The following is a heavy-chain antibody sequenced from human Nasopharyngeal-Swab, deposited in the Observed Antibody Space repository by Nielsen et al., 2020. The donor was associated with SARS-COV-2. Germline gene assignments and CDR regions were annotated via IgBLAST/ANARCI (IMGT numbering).Heavy chain of an antibody. D-gene: IGHD7-27*01. Sequence: GESLKISCAASGFTFSSYSMNWVRQAPGQGLEWISFISDRDDTTVYEESVKGRFTMSRDNARNSVFLQMNNLRDGDTAMYFLVRANWAPDYWGQGTLVTVSS. V-gene: IGHV3-48*02. CDR2: ISDRDDTT. CDR1: GFTFSSYS. CDR3: VRANWAPDY. J-gene: IGHJ4*02.